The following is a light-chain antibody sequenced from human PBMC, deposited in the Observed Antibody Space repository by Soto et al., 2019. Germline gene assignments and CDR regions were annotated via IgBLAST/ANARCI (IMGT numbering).Light chain of an antibody. J-gene: IGKJ2*01. V-gene: IGKV3-20*01. CDR3: QQYGSPPYT. CDR2: GAS. Sequence: EIVLTQSPGTLSLSPGERATLSCRASQSVSSSYLAWYQQKPGQAPRLLIYGASSGATGIPDRFSGSGSGTDFTLTISRLEPEDFAVYYCQQYGSPPYTFGQGTKVDIK. CDR1: QSVSSSY.